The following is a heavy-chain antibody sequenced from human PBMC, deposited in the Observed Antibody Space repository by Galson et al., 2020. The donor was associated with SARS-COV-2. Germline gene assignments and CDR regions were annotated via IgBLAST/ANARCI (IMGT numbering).Heavy chain of an antibody. CDR3: ARVRRSTICGVVTQGFDY. CDR2: IYYSGST. Sequence: SETLSLTCTVSGGSISSGDYYWSWIRQPPGKGLEWIGYIYYSGSTYYNPSLKSRVTISVDTSKNQFSLKLSSVTAADTAVYYCARVRRSTICGVVTQGFDYWGQGTLVTVSS. CDR1: GGSISSGDYY. V-gene: IGHV4-30-4*01. J-gene: IGHJ4*02. D-gene: IGHD3-3*01.